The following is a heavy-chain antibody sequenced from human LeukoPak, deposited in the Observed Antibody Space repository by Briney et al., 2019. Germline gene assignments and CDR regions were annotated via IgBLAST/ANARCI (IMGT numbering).Heavy chain of an antibody. CDR1: GGTFSNYT. Sequence: ASVKVSCKASGGTFSNYTISWVRQAPGQGLEWMGWINPNSGGTNYAQKFQGRVTMTRDTSISTAYMELSRLRSDDTAVYYCARDGAYGSGTLFLYYFDSWGQGTLVTVSS. CDR2: INPNSGGT. D-gene: IGHD3-10*01. J-gene: IGHJ4*02. V-gene: IGHV1-2*02. CDR3: ARDGAYGSGTLFLYYFDS.